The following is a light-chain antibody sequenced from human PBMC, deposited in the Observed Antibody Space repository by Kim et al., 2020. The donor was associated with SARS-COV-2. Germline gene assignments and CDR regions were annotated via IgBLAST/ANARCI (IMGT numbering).Light chain of an antibody. Sequence: SASVGDRGTITCRARQGIRNYLAWYQQKPGKVPKLLIYAASTLQSGVTSRFSGSGSGTDFTLTISSLQPEDVATYYCQKYNSAPLTFGGGTKVEI. J-gene: IGKJ4*01. CDR1: QGIRNY. V-gene: IGKV1-27*01. CDR2: AAS. CDR3: QKYNSAPLT.